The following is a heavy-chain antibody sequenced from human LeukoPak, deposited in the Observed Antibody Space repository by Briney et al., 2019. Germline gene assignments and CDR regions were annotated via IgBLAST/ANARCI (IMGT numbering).Heavy chain of an antibody. CDR3: ARGYCSGVTCYFDY. CDR1: GFTFSTYS. D-gene: IGHD2-15*01. J-gene: IGHJ4*02. V-gene: IGHV3-21*01. CDR2: ISSNSNYI. Sequence: RGSLRLSCAPSGFTFSTYSMNSVRQAPGEGLEWLSSISSNSNYIYYAASVKGRFTIARDNANNSLYLQRNSLRAEDTAVYYWARGYCSGVTCYFDYGGQGTLVTV.